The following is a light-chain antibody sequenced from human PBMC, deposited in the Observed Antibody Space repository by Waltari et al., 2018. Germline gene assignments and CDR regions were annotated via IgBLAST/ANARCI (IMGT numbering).Light chain of an antibody. CDR3: SSYTSSSTLI. Sequence: QSALTQPASVSGAPGQSVTISCTGTRSDVGGYRYVSWYQQHADKAPKLLIFEVSYRPSGVSDRFSASKSGNTASLTISGLQAEDEADYYCSSYTSSSTLIFGGGTKLTVL. CDR1: RSDVGGYRY. CDR2: EVS. V-gene: IGLV2-14*01. J-gene: IGLJ2*01.